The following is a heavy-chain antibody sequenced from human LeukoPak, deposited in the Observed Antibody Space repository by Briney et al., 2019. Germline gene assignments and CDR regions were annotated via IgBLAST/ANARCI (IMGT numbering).Heavy chain of an antibody. V-gene: IGHV4-59*08. Sequence: SETLSLTCTASGCSISSYYWSWIRQPPGKGLEWIGYIYYSGSINYNPSPKSRITISVDTSKNQFSLKLRSVTAADTAVYYCARYSGSYSGFDYWGQGTLVTVSS. J-gene: IGHJ4*02. D-gene: IGHD1-26*01. CDR3: ARYSGSYSGFDY. CDR2: IYYSGSI. CDR1: GCSISSYY.